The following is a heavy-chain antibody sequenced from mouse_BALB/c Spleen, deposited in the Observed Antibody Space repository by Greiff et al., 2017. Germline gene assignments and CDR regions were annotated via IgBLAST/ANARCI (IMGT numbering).Heavy chain of an antibody. CDR1: GHAFSSSW. D-gene: IGHD2-3*01. Sequence: VQLVESGPELVKPGASVKISCKASGHAFSSSWMNWVKQRPGQGLEWIGRIYPGDGDTNYNGKFKGKATLTADKSSSTAYMQLSSLTSVDSAVYFCARLDDGYYLAWFAYWGQGTLVTVSA. J-gene: IGHJ3*01. CDR2: IYPGDGDT. V-gene: IGHV1-82*01. CDR3: ARLDDGYYLAWFAY.